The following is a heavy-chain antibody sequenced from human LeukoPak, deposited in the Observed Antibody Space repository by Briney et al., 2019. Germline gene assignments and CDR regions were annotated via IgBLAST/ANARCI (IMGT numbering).Heavy chain of an antibody. CDR1: GFTFSSYA. CDR2: ISGSGGST. Sequence: GGSLRLSCAASGFTFSSYAMSWVRQAPGKGLEWVSIISGSGGSTYVADSVKGRFTFSRDNSKNTLYLQMNSLRAEDTAVYYCAKDSDYYGSGSSVDYWGQGTLVTVSS. D-gene: IGHD3-10*01. V-gene: IGHV3-23*01. CDR3: AKDSDYYGSGSSVDY. J-gene: IGHJ4*02.